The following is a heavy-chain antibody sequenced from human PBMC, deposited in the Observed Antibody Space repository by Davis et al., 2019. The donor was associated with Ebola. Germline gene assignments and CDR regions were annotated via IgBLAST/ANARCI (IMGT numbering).Heavy chain of an antibody. CDR3: ARGFKRWLQYYGY. D-gene: IGHD5-24*01. CDR1: GGSISSYY. V-gene: IGHV4-59*12. CDR2: IYYSGST. Sequence: GSLRLSCTVSGGSISSYYWSWIRQPPGKGLEWIGSIYYSGSTNYNPSLKSRVTISVDTSKNQFSLKLSSVTAADTAVYYCARGFKRWLQYYGYWGQGTLVTVSS. J-gene: IGHJ4*02.